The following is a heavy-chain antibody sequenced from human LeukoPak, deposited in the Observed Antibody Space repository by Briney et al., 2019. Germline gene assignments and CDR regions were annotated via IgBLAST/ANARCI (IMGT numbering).Heavy chain of an antibody. V-gene: IGHV3-23*01. CDR2: ISGSGGNT. CDR1: GFTFSSYA. Sequence: PRGSLRLSCAASGFTFSSYATNWVRQAPGKGLEWVSSISGSGGNTYYADSVKGRFTISRDNSKNTLYLLMNSLRAEDTAIYYCAQGGGSNYYYHMDVWGKGTTVTFSS. CDR3: AQGGGSNYYYHMDV. J-gene: IGHJ6*03. D-gene: IGHD6-13*01.